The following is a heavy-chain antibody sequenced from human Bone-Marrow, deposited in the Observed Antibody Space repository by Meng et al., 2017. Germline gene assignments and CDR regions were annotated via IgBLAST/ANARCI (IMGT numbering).Heavy chain of an antibody. CDR1: GFTFSSYW. CDR2: IKQDGSEK. J-gene: IGHJ4*02. Sequence: GGSLRLSCAASGFTFSSYWMSWVRQAPGKGLEWVANIKQDGSEKYYVDSVKGRFTISRDNAKNSLYLQMNSLRAEDTAVYYCARDGYGDYRLTLDYWGQGTLVTVSS. CDR3: ARDGYGDYRLTLDY. V-gene: IGHV3-7*01. D-gene: IGHD4-17*01.